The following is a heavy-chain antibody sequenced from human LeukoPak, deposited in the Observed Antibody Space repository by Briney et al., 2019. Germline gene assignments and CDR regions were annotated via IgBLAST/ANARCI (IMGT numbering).Heavy chain of an antibody. CDR2: IYYSGST. J-gene: IGHJ5*02. D-gene: IGHD3-10*01. V-gene: IGHV4-59*08. CDR1: GGSISSYY. CDR3: ARQNRRGWFDP. Sequence: SETLSLTCTVSGGSISSYYWSWIRQPPGKGLEWIGYIYYSGSTNYNPSLKSRVTISVDTSKNQFSLKLSSVTAADTAVYYCARQNRRGWFDPWGQGTLVTVSS.